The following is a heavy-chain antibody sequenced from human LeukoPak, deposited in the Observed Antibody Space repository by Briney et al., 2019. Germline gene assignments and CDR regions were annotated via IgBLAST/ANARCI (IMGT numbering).Heavy chain of an antibody. D-gene: IGHD6-19*01. CDR2: ISSSGSYI. J-gene: IGHJ4*02. CDR1: GFTFSSYS. Sequence: PGGSLRLSCAASGFTFSSYSMNWVRQAPGKGLEWVSSISSSGSYIYYADSVKGRFTISRDNAKNSLYLQMNSLRAEDTAVYYCARDSSYSSGGGYWGQGTLVTVSS. V-gene: IGHV3-21*01. CDR3: ARDSSYSSGGGY.